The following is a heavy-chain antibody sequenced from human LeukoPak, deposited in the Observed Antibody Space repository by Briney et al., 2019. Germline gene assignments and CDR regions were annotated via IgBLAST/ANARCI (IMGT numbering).Heavy chain of an antibody. V-gene: IGHV4-59*01. CDR3: AKSVVTPKQWYFDL. Sequence: ETLSLTCTVSGGSISSYYWSWVRQPPGKGLEWIGFIYYSGSTNYNPSLKSRVTMSLDTSKNQFSLKLNSVTAADAAVYYCAKSVVTPKQWYFDLWGRGTLVTVSS. CDR2: IYYSGST. CDR1: GGSISSYY. D-gene: IGHD4-23*01. J-gene: IGHJ2*01.